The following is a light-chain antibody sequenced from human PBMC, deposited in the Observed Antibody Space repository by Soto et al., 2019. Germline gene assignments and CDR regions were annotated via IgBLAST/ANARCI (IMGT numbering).Light chain of an antibody. Sequence: VLTQPPSVSGAPGQRVSISCTGSSSNIGAGYDVHWYQHLPGTAPKLLIYANNNRPSGVPDRFPGSKSGTSASLAITGLQAEDEADYYCQSYDSSRSPLYVFGTGTKVTVL. CDR3: QSYDSSRSPLYV. J-gene: IGLJ1*01. CDR2: ANN. CDR1: SSNIGAGYD. V-gene: IGLV1-40*01.